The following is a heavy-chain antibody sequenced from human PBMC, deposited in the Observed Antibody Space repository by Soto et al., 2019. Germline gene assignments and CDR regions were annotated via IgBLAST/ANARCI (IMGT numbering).Heavy chain of an antibody. CDR1: GGSVSSGSFY. V-gene: IGHV4-61*01. CDR2: IYNNRSF. CDR3: ARAPLDYSTSHYFDF. Sequence: SETLSLTCTVSGGSVSSGSFYWSWIRQPPGKALEWIGFIYNNRSFNYNPSLKSRVTMSVDTSKHQFSLKLSSVTAADTAVYYCARAPLDYSTSHYFDFWGQGALVTVSS. J-gene: IGHJ4*02. D-gene: IGHD6-6*01.